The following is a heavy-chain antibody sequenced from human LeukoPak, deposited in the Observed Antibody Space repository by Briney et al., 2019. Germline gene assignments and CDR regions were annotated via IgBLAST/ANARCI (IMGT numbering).Heavy chain of an antibody. V-gene: IGHV7-4-1*02. CDR2: INTNTGNP. CDR3: ARAKYSSGWYEKGYFQH. CDR1: GYTFTSYD. D-gene: IGHD6-19*01. Sequence: ASVKVSCKASGYTFTSYDINWVRQATGQGLEWMGWINTNTGNPTYAQGFTGRFVFSLDTSVSTAYLQISSLKAEDTAVYYCARAKYSSGWYEKGYFQHWGQGTLVTVSS. J-gene: IGHJ1*01.